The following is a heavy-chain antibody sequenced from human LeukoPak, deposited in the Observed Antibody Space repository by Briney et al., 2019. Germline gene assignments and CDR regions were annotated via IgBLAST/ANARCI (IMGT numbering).Heavy chain of an antibody. CDR2: ITISGDTK. CDR1: GFDLSTYE. CDR3: ARGDPHADL. J-gene: IGHJ5*02. V-gene: IGHV3-48*03. Sequence: GGSLRLSCAASGFDLSTYEMNWVRQAPGKGLEWIADITISGDTKNYADSVKGLFTISRDNARTSLYLQMNSLRVEDTGVYYCARGDPHADLWGQGTLVTVSS.